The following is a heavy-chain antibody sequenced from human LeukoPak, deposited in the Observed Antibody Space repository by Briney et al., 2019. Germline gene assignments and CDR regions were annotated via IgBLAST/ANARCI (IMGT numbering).Heavy chain of an antibody. V-gene: IGHV3-9*01. CDR3: AKGDYDSSGYYGGLEY. J-gene: IGHJ4*02. Sequence: GRSLRLSCAVSGFTFDDYAMHWVRQAPGKGLEWVSGISWNSGSIGYADSVKSRFTISRDNAKNSLYLQMNSLRAEDTALYYCAKGDYDSSGYYGGLEYWGQGTLVTVSS. CDR1: GFTFDDYA. CDR2: ISWNSGSI. D-gene: IGHD3-22*01.